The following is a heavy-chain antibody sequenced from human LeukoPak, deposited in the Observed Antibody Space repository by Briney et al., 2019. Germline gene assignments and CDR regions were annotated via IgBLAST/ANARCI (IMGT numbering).Heavy chain of an antibody. CDR3: ARYVMGLDF. V-gene: IGHV1-2*02. Sequence: GASVKVSCKASGYTFTGYYVHWVRQAPGQGLEWMGWINPNSGGTNYAQKFQGRVTMTRDTSISTAYMGLSRLRSDDTAVYYCARYVMGLDFWGQGTLVTVSS. J-gene: IGHJ4*02. D-gene: IGHD2-8*01. CDR1: GYTFTGYY. CDR2: INPNSGGT.